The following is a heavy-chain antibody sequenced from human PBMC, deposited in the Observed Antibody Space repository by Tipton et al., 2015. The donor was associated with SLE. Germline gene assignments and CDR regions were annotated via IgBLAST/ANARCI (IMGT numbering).Heavy chain of an antibody. V-gene: IGHV3-48*03. CDR1: GFTFSSYE. CDR3: ARGSPDFDY. J-gene: IGHJ4*02. Sequence: SLRLSCAASGFTFSSYEMNWVRQAPGKGLEWVSYISSSGSTIYYADSVKGRFTISRDNSKNTLYLQMNSLRAEDTAVYYCARGSPDFDYWGQGTLVTVSS. CDR2: ISSSGSTI.